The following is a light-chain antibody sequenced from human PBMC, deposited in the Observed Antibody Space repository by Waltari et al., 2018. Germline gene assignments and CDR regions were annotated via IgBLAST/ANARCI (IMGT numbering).Light chain of an antibody. CDR1: SRDVGSYNL. J-gene: IGLJ1*01. CDR3: CSYAGTITPYV. CDR2: EAN. Sequence: QSALTQPASVSGSPGQSVTISCPGTSRDVGSYNLVSWYQHHPGKAPKLMIYEANKRPSGVSNRFSGSKSGITASLTISGLQAEDEADYYCCSYAGTITPYVFGSGTKVTVL. V-gene: IGLV2-23*01.